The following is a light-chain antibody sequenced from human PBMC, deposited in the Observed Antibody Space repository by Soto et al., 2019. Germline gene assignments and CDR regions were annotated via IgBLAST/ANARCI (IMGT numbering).Light chain of an antibody. V-gene: IGKV3-15*01. CDR3: QQYSTWPPRYT. CDR1: QSVSSY. CDR2: RAS. J-gene: IGKJ2*01. Sequence: EIVMTQSPATLSVPPGGRATLSGRASQSVSSYLAWYQQRPGQPPRLLIYRASTRATGIPARFSGSGSGTEFSLTISSLQSEDFAVYYCQQYSTWPPRYTFGQGTKLEI.